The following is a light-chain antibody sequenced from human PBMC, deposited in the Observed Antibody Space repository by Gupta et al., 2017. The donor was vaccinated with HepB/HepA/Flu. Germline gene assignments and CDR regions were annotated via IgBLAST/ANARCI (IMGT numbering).Light chain of an antibody. CDR2: QDT. Sequence: SSELTQPPSVSVSPGQTASITCSGDKLGHKYVCWYQQKPGQSPVLVIYQDTKRPTGIPARFSGSNSGNTATLTIGGTQAMDEADYYCQAWDSSTVVFGGGTKLTVL. J-gene: IGLJ2*01. V-gene: IGLV3-1*01. CDR3: QAWDSSTVV. CDR1: KLGHKY.